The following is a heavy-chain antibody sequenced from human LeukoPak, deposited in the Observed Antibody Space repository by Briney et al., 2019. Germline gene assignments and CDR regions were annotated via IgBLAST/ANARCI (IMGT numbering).Heavy chain of an antibody. J-gene: IGHJ4*02. V-gene: IGHV4-59*08. D-gene: IGHD6-13*01. CDR1: GGSISSYY. CDR3: ARRGRGEQQLVWVFDY. CDR2: IYYSGST. Sequence: SETLSLTCTVSGGSISSYYWSWIRQPSGKGLEWIGYIYYSGSTNYNPSLKSRVTISVDTSKNQFSLKLSSVTAADTAVYYCARRGRGEQQLVWVFDYWGQGTLVPVSS.